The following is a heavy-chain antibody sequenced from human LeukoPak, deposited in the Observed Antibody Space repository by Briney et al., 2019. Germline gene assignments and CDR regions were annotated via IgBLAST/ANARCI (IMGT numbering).Heavy chain of an antibody. CDR3: AKDKYRVVAATGWFDP. J-gene: IGHJ5*02. Sequence: PGGSLRLSCAASGFTFSSYSMNWVRQAPGKGLEWVSYISSSSSTIYYADSVKGRFTISRDNAKNSLYLQMNSLRAEDTAVYYCAKDKYRVVAATGWFDPWGQGTLVTVSS. D-gene: IGHD2-15*01. CDR2: ISSSSSTI. CDR1: GFTFSSYS. V-gene: IGHV3-48*01.